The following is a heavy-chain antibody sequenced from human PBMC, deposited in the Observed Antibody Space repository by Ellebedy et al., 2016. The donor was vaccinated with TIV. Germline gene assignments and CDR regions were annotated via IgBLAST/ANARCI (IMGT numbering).Heavy chain of an antibody. V-gene: IGHV1-24*01. CDR3: ARPHRKVRGVKYYYYYGMDV. D-gene: IGHD3-10*01. J-gene: IGHJ6*02. Sequence: ASVKVSCKVSGYTLTELSMHWVRQAPGKGLEWMGGFDPEDGETIYAQKFQGRVTMTEDTSTDTAYMELSSLRSEDTAVYYCARPHRKVRGVKYYYYYGMDVWGQGTTVTVSS. CDR2: FDPEDGET. CDR1: GYTLTELS.